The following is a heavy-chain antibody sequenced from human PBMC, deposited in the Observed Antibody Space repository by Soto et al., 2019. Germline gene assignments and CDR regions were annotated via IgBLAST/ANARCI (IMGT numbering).Heavy chain of an antibody. Sequence: QVQLQESGPGLVKTSQTLTLTCTVSGASVDSGGYYWTWIRQRPGKGLEWVGYIYYRGNTFYNPSLKSRLTISLDTSKNQFSLQLPSVTAADTDVYSCARDTAMTGAARYDYWGKGTLVTVSS. V-gene: IGHV4-31*03. CDR2: IYYRGNT. D-gene: IGHD6-25*01. CDR1: GASVDSGGYY. CDR3: ARDTAMTGAARYDY. J-gene: IGHJ4*02.